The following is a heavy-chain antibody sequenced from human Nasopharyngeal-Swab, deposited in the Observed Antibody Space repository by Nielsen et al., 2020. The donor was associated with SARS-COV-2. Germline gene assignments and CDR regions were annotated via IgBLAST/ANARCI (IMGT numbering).Heavy chain of an antibody. CDR2: ISVYNADT. D-gene: IGHD2-2*01. J-gene: IGHJ5*02. Sequence: ASVKVSCKASGYSFRSYGINWVRQAPGQGLEWMGWISVYNADTNYAQKIQGRVSMTTDTSTTQAYMELSSLKSEYTAVYYCAREAYCSGTSCEGRWFDPWGQGTLVTVSS. V-gene: IGHV1-18*01. CDR3: AREAYCSGTSCEGRWFDP. CDR1: GYSFRSYG.